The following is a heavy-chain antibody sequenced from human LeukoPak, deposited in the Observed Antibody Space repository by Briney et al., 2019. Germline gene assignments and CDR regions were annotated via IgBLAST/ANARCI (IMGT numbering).Heavy chain of an antibody. J-gene: IGHJ4*02. V-gene: IGHV3-23*01. D-gene: IGHD6-13*01. CDR3: GKDSIRSSWYGGGGFDY. Sequence: SGGSLRLSCAASGFTFSSYAMSWVRQAPGKGLEWVSAISGSGGSTYYADSVKGRFTISRDNSKNTLYLKMNSLRAQETAVNYWGKDSIRSSWYGGGGFDYWGQGTLVTVSS. CDR1: GFTFSSYA. CDR2: ISGSGGST.